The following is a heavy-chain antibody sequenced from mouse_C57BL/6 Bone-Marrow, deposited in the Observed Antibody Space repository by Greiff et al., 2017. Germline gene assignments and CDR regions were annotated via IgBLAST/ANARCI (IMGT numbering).Heavy chain of an antibody. J-gene: IGHJ3*01. Sequence: VQLQQSGAELVRPGASVKLSCTASGFNIKDDYMHWVKQRPEQGLEWIGWIDTENGDTEYASKFQGKATITADTSSNTAYLQLSSLTSEDTAVYYWTRCLGFAYWGQGTLVTVSA. V-gene: IGHV14-4*01. CDR3: TRCLGFAY. CDR2: IDTENGDT. CDR1: GFNIKDDY.